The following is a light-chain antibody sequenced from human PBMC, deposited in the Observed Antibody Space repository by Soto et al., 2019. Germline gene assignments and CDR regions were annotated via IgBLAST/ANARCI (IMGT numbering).Light chain of an antibody. CDR1: QSVAIN. J-gene: IGKJ5*01. CDR2: GVS. V-gene: IGKV3-15*01. CDR3: QQYHSEIT. Sequence: ERVMTQSPATLSVSPGERATLSCRASQSVAINLAWYQQKPGQAPRLLIYGVSTRANDIPARFSGSGSGTEFTLTIDSLQSEDFAVYYCQQYHSEITFGQGTRLEIK.